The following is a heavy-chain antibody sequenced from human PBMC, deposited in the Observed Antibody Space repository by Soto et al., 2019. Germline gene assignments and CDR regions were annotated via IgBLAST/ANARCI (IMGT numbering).Heavy chain of an antibody. CDR3: ARDGLDYDSSGSTQNAFDI. CDR2: INPSGGST. Sequence: RASVKVSCKASGYTFTSYYMHWVRQAPGQGLEWMGIINPSGGSTSYAQKLQGRVTMTRDTSTSTVYMGLSSLRSEDTAVYYCARDGLDYDSSGSTQNAFDIWGQGTMVTVSS. D-gene: IGHD3-22*01. V-gene: IGHV1-46*01. J-gene: IGHJ3*02. CDR1: GYTFTSYY.